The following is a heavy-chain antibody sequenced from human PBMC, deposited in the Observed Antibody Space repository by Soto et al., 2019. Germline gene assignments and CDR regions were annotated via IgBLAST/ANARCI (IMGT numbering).Heavy chain of an antibody. Sequence: EVQLLESGGGLAQPGGSLRLSCAASGFTFSNYAMSCVRQAPGKGLEWVSSMCGGCGSPKYADSVKGLFTISRDNYKDTLSVNMRNLSADDRALYYCSNRGDYGDCREQWVSGHWGRGTPVTVS. D-gene: IGHD4-17*01. J-gene: IGHJ4*02. CDR3: SNRGDYGDCREQWVSGH. CDR2: MCGGCGSP. V-gene: IGHV3-23*01. CDR1: GFTFSNYA.